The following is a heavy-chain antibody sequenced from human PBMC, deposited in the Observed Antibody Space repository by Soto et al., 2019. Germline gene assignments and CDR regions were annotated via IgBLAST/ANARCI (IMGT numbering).Heavy chain of an antibody. CDR1: GFTVSSNF. CDR3: ASRRNPYGAYDY. V-gene: IGHV3-66*01. J-gene: IGHJ4*02. D-gene: IGHD4-17*01. CDR2: IYSDGST. Sequence: EVQLVVSGGGLVQPGGSLRLSCAASGFTVSSNFMSWVRQAPGKGLEWVPIIYSDGSTYYADSVKGRFTISRDNSKNPLYLQMNSRRADETAVYYCASRRNPYGAYDYWGQGTLVTVSS.